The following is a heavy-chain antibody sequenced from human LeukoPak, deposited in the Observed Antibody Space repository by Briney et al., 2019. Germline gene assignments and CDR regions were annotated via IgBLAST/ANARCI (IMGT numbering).Heavy chain of an antibody. D-gene: IGHD3-3*01. CDR1: GFTFSSYA. Sequence: GRSLRLSCAASGFTFSSYAMHWVRQAPGKGLEWVAVISYDGSNKYYADSVKGRFTISRDNSKNTLYLQMNSLRAEDTAVYYCARDSLVFWSGNELPPFVVWAKGTTVTVSS. J-gene: IGHJ6*04. V-gene: IGHV3-30-3*01. CDR3: ARDSLVFWSGNELPPFVV. CDR2: ISYDGSNK.